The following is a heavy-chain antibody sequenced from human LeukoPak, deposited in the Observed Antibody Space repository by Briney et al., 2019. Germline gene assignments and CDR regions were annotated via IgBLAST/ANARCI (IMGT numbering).Heavy chain of an antibody. Sequence: SWIRQHPGKGLEWMGRIDPSDSDTNHSPSFQGHVTISADKSISTANLQWSSLKASDTAMYYCARLERSGAFDIWGQGTMVTVSS. J-gene: IGHJ3*02. D-gene: IGHD1-1*01. CDR3: ARLERSGAFDI. CDR2: IDPSDSDT. V-gene: IGHV5-10-1*01.